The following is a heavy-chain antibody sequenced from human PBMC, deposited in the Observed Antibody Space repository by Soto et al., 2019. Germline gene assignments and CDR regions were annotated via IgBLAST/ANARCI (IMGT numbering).Heavy chain of an antibody. V-gene: IGHV4-34*01. CDR3: ARGRRAAPPHYFDY. D-gene: IGHD6-6*01. Sequence: PSETLSLTCAVYGGSFSGYYWSWIRQPPGKGLEWIGEINHSGSTNYNPSLKSRVTISVDTSKNQFSLKLSSVTAADTAVYYCARGRRAAPPHYFDYWGQGTLVT. CDR1: GGSFSGYY. CDR2: INHSGST. J-gene: IGHJ4*02.